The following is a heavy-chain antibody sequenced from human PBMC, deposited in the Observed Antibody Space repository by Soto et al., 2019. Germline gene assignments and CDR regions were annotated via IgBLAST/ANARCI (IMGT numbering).Heavy chain of an antibody. CDR2: VIPILNVA. D-gene: IGHD2-2*01. CDR1: GGSFGIYP. CDR3: ARESTSGLDY. J-gene: IGHJ4*02. Sequence: QVQLAQSGAEVQKPGSSVKVSCQTSGGSFGIYPISWVRQAPGQGLEWVGRVIPILNVANYTQKLHGRLTLTADKSTTTASMELSSLTSEDTAVYYCARESTSGLDYWGQGTLVTVSS. V-gene: IGHV1-69*04.